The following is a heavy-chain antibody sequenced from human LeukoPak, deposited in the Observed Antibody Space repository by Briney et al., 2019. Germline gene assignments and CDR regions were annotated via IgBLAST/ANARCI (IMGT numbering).Heavy chain of an antibody. V-gene: IGHV1-2*02. CDR2: INPNSGGT. CDR3: ARELASSGSYST. CDR1: GYTFTGYY. J-gene: IGHJ5*02. Sequence: ASVKVSCKASGYTFTGYYMRWVRQAPGQGLEWMGWINPNSGGTNYAQKFQGRVTMTRDTSISTAYMELSRLRSDDTAVYYCARELASSGSYSTWGQGTLVTVSS. D-gene: IGHD1-26*01.